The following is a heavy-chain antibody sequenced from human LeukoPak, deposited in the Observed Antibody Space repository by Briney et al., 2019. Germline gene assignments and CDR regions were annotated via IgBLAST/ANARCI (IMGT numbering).Heavy chain of an antibody. J-gene: IGHJ5*02. CDR2: ISAYNGNT. V-gene: IGHV1-18*01. CDR3: ARVSLSSSWKNWFDP. D-gene: IGHD6-13*01. CDR1: GYTFTSYG. Sequence: ASVKVSCKASGYTFTSYGISWVRQAPGQRLEWMGWISAYNGNTNYAQKLQGRVTMTTDTSTSTAYMELRSLRSDDTAVYYCARVSLSSSWKNWFDPWGQGTLVTVSS.